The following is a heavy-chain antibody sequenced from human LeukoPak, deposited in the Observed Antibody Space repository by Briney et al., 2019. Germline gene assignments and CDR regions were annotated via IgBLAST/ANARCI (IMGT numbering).Heavy chain of an antibody. V-gene: IGHV4-39*01. CDR1: GGPISGSTYY. CDR3: ARGVADSGGGKDDAFDI. J-gene: IGHJ3*02. D-gene: IGHD3-10*01. CDR2: FYDGGFT. Sequence: PSETLSLTCTVSGGPISGSTYYWAWIRQPPGKGLEWIGNFYDGGFTHYNPSLKSRVTISADTSKNQFSLKLSSVTAADTAVYYCARGVADSGGGKDDAFDIWGQGTMVTVSS.